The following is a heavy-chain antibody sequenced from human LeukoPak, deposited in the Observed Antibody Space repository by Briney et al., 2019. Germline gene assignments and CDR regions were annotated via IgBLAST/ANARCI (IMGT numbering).Heavy chain of an antibody. CDR1: GFTFSNYW. J-gene: IGHJ4*02. CDR2: IKEDGSEK. D-gene: IGHD1-26*01. CDR3: ASGGIYYGAAFDF. V-gene: IGHV3-7*03. Sequence: PGGSLRLSCAASGFTFSNYWMTWVRQAPGTGLELVANIKEDGSEKYYVDSVKGRFTISRDNAKNSLYLQMNSLRAEDTALYYCASGGIYYGAAFDFWGQGTLVTVSS.